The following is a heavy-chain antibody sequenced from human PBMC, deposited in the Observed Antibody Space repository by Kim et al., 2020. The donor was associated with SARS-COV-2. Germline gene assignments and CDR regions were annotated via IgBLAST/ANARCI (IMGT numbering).Heavy chain of an antibody. CDR3: AYYGDYYYYYGMDV. D-gene: IGHD4-17*01. J-gene: IGHJ6*02. Sequence: SVKVSCKASGGTFSSYAISWVRQAPGQGLEWMGGIIPIFGTANYAQKFQGRVTITADESTSTAYMELSSLRSEDTAVYYCAYYGDYYYYYGMDVWGQGTTVTVSS. V-gene: IGHV1-69*13. CDR2: IIPIFGTA. CDR1: GGTFSSYA.